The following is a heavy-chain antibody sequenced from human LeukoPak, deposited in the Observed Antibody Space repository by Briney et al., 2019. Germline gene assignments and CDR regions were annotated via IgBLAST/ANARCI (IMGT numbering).Heavy chain of an antibody. CDR2: IDYSGST. J-gene: IGHJ4*02. Sequence: PSETLSLTCSVSGGSIKSRGSYWSWIRQYPGKGLEWIGYIDYSGSTYYNSSLQSRVTISIDTSKNQFSLMLTSVTAADTAIYYCARESIPGDYRWGQGTLVTVSS. CDR3: ARESIPGDYR. D-gene: IGHD4-17*01. V-gene: IGHV4-31*03. CDR1: GGSIKSRGSY.